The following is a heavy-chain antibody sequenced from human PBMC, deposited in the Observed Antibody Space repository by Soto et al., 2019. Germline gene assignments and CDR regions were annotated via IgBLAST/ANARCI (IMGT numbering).Heavy chain of an antibody. CDR2: IFPGDSDT. J-gene: IGHJ3*02. Sequence: GESLKISCKGSGYNFANYWIGWVRHMPGKGLEWMGMIFPGDSDTKNSPSLQGQITMSVDKSDSSAYLQWRSLKASDAAMYYCAAGYTTGPDAFDIWGQGTMVTVS. V-gene: IGHV5-51*01. D-gene: IGHD6-13*01. CDR3: AAGYTTGPDAFDI. CDR1: GYNFANYW.